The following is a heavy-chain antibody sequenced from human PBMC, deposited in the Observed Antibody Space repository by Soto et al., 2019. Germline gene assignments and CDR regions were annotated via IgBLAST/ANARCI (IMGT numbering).Heavy chain of an antibody. CDR3: ARAISSWYGNWFDP. V-gene: IGHV4-61*08. D-gene: IGHD6-13*01. J-gene: IGHJ5*02. CDR1: GGSISSGGYY. Sequence: PSETLSLTCTVSGGSISSGGYYWSWIRQHPGKGLEWIGYIYYSGSTNYNPSLKSRVTISVDTSKNQFSLKLSSVTAADTAVYYCARAISSWYGNWFDPWGQGTLVTVSS. CDR2: IYYSGST.